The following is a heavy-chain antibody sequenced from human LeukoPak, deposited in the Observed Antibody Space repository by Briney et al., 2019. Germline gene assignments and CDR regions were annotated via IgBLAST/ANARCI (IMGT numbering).Heavy chain of an antibody. D-gene: IGHD3-22*01. CDR2: IWYDGSNK. V-gene: IGHV3-33*01. CDR3: ARDVPAYYYDSSGYTDAFDI. Sequence: GGSLRLSCAASGFTFSSYGMHWVRQAPGKGLEWVAVIWYDGSNKYYADSVKGRSTISRDNSKNTLYLQMNSLRAEDTAVYYCARDVPAYYYDSSGYTDAFDIWGQGTMVTVSS. CDR1: GFTFSSYG. J-gene: IGHJ3*02.